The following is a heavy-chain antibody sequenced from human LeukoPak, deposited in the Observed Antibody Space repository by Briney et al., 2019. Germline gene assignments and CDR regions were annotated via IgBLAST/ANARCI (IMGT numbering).Heavy chain of an antibody. V-gene: IGHV3-49*03. D-gene: IGHD4-17*01. Sequence: PGGSLRLPCTASGFTFCDYAMSWFRQAPGKGLEWVGFIRSKAYGGTTEYAASVKGRFTISRDDSKSIAYLQMNSLKTEDTAVYYCTHDYGGYWGQGTLVTVSS. J-gene: IGHJ4*02. CDR2: IRSKAYGGTT. CDR3: THDYGGY. CDR1: GFTFCDYA.